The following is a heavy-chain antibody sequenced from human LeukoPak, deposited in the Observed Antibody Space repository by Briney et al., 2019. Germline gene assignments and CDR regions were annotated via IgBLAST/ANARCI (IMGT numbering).Heavy chain of an antibody. D-gene: IGHD7-27*01. CDR2: ISYEGSNK. V-gene: IGHV3-30*04. J-gene: IGHJ2*01. CDR1: GXTFDSYA. CDR3: ARDLSGDRDWFFDL. Sequence: GRSLRLSCAASGXTFDSYALHWVRQAPGKGLEWVAVISYEGSNKYYADSVKGRFTISRENSKNTLYLQMNSLGAEDTAVYYCARDLSGDRDWFFDLWGRGTLVTVSS.